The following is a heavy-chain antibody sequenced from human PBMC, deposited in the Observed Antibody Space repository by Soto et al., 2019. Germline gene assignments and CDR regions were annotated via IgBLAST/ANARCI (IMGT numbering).Heavy chain of an antibody. Sequence: GGSLRLSCAASGFTFSSYAMSWVRQAPGKGLEWVSAISGSGGSTYYADSVKGRFTISRDNSKNTLYLQMNSLRAEDRALYYCAKGGIAARPSLDFDYWGQGTLVTVSS. CDR3: AKGGIAARPSLDFDY. V-gene: IGHV3-23*01. CDR1: GFTFSSYA. CDR2: ISGSGGST. J-gene: IGHJ4*02. D-gene: IGHD6-6*01.